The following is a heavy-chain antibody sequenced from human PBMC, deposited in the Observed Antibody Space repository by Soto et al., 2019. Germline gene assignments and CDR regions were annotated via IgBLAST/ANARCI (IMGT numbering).Heavy chain of an antibody. CDR2: MNPNSGNT. CDR1: GYRFTSYD. D-gene: IGHD6-6*01. CDR3: ARQVSRRSSSLFGY. V-gene: IGHV1-8*01. Sequence: ALLKLACKASGYRFTSYDSSWGRKDTGQGLEWMGWMNPNSGNTGYAQKFQGRVTMTRNTSISTAYMELSSLRSEDTAVYYCARQVSRRSSSLFGYWGQGTLVTVSS. J-gene: IGHJ4*02.